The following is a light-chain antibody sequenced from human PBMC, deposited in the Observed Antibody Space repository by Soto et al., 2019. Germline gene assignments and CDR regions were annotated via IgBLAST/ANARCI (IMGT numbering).Light chain of an antibody. CDR3: LSFEGTLTVLV. J-gene: IGLJ2*01. Sequence: QSVLTQPASVSGSPGQWITISCTGTSSDIGTYYHVHWYQQHPGTAPKLLISGNTNRPSGVPDRFSGSKSGTTASLTITGLQAEDEADYYCLSFEGTLTVLVFGGGTKLTVL. CDR2: GNT. V-gene: IGLV1-40*01. CDR1: SSDIGTYYH.